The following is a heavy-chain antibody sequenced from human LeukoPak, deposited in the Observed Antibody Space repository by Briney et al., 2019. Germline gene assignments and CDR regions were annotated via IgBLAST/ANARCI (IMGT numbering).Heavy chain of an antibody. CDR3: ARAMAIFGVVILDAFDI. V-gene: IGHV1-69*05. CDR1: GYTFTSYG. J-gene: IGHJ3*02. CDR2: IIPIFGTA. D-gene: IGHD3-3*01. Sequence: RASVKVSCKASGYTFTSYGISWVRQAPGQGLEWMGGIIPIFGTANYAQKFQGRVTITTDESTSTAYMELSSLRSEDTAVYYCARAMAIFGVVILDAFDIWGQGTMVTVSS.